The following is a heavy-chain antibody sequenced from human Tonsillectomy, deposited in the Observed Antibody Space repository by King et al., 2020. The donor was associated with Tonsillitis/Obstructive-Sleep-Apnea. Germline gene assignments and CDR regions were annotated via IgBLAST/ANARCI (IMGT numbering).Heavy chain of an antibody. D-gene: IGHD5-18*01. CDR1: GGSISSYY. CDR2: IYYSGST. CDR3: ARGVTAMDSYYYYYYYMDV. Sequence: VQLQESGPGLVKPSETLSLTCTVSGGSISSYYWSWIRQPPGKGLEWIGDIYYSGSTNYNPSRKSRVTISVETSKNQFSLKLSSVTAADTAVYYCARGVTAMDSYYYYYYYMDVWGKGTTVTVSS. V-gene: IGHV4-59*01. J-gene: IGHJ6*03.